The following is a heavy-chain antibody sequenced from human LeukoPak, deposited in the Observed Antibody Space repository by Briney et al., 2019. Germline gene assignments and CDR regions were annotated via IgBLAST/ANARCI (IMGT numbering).Heavy chain of an antibody. J-gene: IGHJ3*02. D-gene: IGHD3-22*01. CDR2: IYYSGNT. V-gene: IGHV4-59*01. Sequence: SETLSLTCTVSGGSISSYYWSWIRQPPGKGLEWIGYIYYSGNTNYNPSLKRRVTISVDTSKNQFSLRLTSVTAADTAVYYCARSFAYYYYDNSGTWDAFDIWGQGTMVTVSS. CDR1: GGSISSYY. CDR3: ARSFAYYYYDNSGTWDAFDI.